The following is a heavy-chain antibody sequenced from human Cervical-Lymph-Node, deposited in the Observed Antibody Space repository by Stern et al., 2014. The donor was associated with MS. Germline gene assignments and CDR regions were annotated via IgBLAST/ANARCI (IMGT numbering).Heavy chain of an antibody. V-gene: IGHV3-23*04. CDR3: AKQYFDSSGYSYYYGMDV. Sequence: EEQLEESGGDLVQPGGSLRLSCAASGFTFNKYAMNWVRQAPGKGLEWVSTISGSGGSIYYADSVKGRFTISRDNSENTLYLQMHSLRAEDTAIYYCAKQYFDSSGYSYYYGMDVWGQGTTVTVSS. CDR1: GFTFNKYA. CDR2: ISGSGGSI. J-gene: IGHJ6*02. D-gene: IGHD3-22*01.